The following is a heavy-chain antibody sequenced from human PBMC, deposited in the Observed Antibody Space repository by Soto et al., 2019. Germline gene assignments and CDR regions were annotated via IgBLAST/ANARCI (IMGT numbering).Heavy chain of an antibody. D-gene: IGHD6-19*01. J-gene: IGHJ5*02. CDR1: GYTVTIYT. CDR3: ARTAGPTHFDP. Sequence: ASLKFSFKASGYTVTIYTMHWVLQAPGQRLECMGWITAGNGNTKYSQKVQGRVTITRDTSASTVYMELNSLTSEDTAVYYCARTAGPTHFDPWGQGDPLTVSS. V-gene: IGHV1-3*01. CDR2: ITAGNGNT.